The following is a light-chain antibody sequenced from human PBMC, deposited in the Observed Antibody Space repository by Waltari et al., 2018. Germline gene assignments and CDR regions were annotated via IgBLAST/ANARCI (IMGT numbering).Light chain of an antibody. CDR3: QQYNNWPPEDT. CDR2: GAS. Sequence: EIVMTQSPATLSVSPGEGATLSCRASQSVSSNLAWYQHKTGQAPRLLIYGASTRATGIPARFSGSGSGTEFTLTISSLQSEDFAFYYCQQYNNWPPEDTFGQGTKLEIK. J-gene: IGKJ2*01. V-gene: IGKV3-15*01. CDR1: QSVSSN.